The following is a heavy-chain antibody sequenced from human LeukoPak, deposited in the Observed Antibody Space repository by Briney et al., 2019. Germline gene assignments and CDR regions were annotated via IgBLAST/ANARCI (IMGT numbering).Heavy chain of an antibody. Sequence: SETLSLTCAVYGGPFSGYYWSWIRQPPGKGLEWIGEINHSGSANYNPSLKSRVTISVDMSKNQFSLKLSSVTAADTAVYYCARARGDYYDSSGYYSAFDYWGQGTPVTVSS. D-gene: IGHD3-22*01. V-gene: IGHV4-34*01. CDR3: ARARGDYYDSSGYYSAFDY. J-gene: IGHJ4*02. CDR2: INHSGSA. CDR1: GGPFSGYY.